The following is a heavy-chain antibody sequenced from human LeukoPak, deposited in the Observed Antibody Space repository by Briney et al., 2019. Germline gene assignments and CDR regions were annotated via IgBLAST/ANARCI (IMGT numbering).Heavy chain of an antibody. CDR2: ISPTSDEK. D-gene: IGHD2-2*01. J-gene: IGHJ4*02. CDR3: AREVLGICSSSRCQFDS. V-gene: IGHV3-48*01. CDR1: GFTFSRDS. Sequence: GGSLRLSCVGSGFTFSRDSMTWVRQAPGKGLEWVSHISPTSDEKHYADSVEGRFTISRDNAKNSLYLRLNSLRVEDTAVYYCAREVLGICSSSRCQFDSWGQGTLVTVSS.